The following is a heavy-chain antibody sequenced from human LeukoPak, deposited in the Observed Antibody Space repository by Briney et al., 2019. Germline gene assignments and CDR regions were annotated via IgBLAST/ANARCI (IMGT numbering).Heavy chain of an antibody. CDR2: IWYDGSNK. CDR1: GFTFSSYG. J-gene: IGHJ4*02. Sequence: GRSLRLSCAASGFTFSSYGMHWVRQAPGKGLEWVAVIWYDGSNKYYADSVKGRFTISRDNSKNTLYLQMNSLRAEDTAVYYCARGQSGSYWLIDYWGQGTLVIVSS. V-gene: IGHV3-33*01. D-gene: IGHD1-26*01. CDR3: ARGQSGSYWLIDY.